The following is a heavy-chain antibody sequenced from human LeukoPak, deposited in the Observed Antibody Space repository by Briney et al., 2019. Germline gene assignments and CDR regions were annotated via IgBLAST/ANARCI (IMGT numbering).Heavy chain of an antibody. CDR1: GFTFSSYS. CDR2: ISGSGGST. CDR3: AKDRAGILEGFDI. J-gene: IGHJ3*02. Sequence: PGGSLRLSCAASGFTFSSYSMSWVRQAPGKGLEWVSAISGSGGSTYYVESVKARFTISRDNSKNTLYLQMNGLRAEDTAVYYCAKDRAGILEGFDIWGQGTMVTVSS. V-gene: IGHV3-23*01. D-gene: IGHD3-10*01.